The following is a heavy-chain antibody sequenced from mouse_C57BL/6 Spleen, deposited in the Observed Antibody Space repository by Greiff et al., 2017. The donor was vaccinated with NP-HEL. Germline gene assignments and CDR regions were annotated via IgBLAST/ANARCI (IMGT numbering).Heavy chain of an antibody. CDR2: IYPGDGDT. CDR1: GYAFSSYW. Sequence: VKLQESGAELVKPGASVKISCKASGYAFSSYWMNWVKQRPGKGLEWIGQIYPGDGDTNYNGKFKGKATLTADKSSSTAYMQLSSLTSEDSAVYFCASGYDGYLDYWGQGTTLTVSS. J-gene: IGHJ2*01. D-gene: IGHD2-3*01. V-gene: IGHV1-80*01. CDR3: ASGYDGYLDY.